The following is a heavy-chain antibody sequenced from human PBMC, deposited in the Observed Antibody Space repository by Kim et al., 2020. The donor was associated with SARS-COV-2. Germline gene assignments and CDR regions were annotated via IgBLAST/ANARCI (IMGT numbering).Heavy chain of an antibody. CDR2: FHLRTGQI. CDR3: VKDIVPGGADV. Sequence: GGSLRLSCVVSEDTFGGHAMHWVRHAPGKGLEWVSGFHLRTGQIDYADSVRGRFTTSRDNAKNLLYLQMSSLRPEDTAIYHCVKDIVPGGADVWGQGTTVTVSS. D-gene: IGHD3-10*01. CDR1: EDTFGGHA. V-gene: IGHV3-9*01. J-gene: IGHJ6*02.